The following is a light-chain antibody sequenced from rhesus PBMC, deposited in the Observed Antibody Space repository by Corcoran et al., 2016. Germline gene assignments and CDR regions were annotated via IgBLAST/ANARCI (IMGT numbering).Light chain of an antibody. CDR1: SSNIGGYY. CDR3: QSYDSSLNTDVV. V-gene: IGLV1-64*01. CDR2: ENN. J-gene: IGLJ6*01. Sequence: QSVLTQPPSVSVAPGQRVTISCTGSSSNIGGYYVSWYQQLPGTVPKLLIYENNKRPSGVSDRFSVSKSGTSASLTITGLQSEDEADYYCQSYDSSLNTDVVFGSGTKLTVL.